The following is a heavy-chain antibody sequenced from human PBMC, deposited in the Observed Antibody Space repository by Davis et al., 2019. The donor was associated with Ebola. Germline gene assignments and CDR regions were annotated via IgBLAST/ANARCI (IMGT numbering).Heavy chain of an antibody. CDR2: IWYDGSNK. J-gene: IGHJ4*02. Sequence: GESLKISCAASVFPFTSYAMHWVRQAPGKGLEWAAVIWYDGSNKYYADSVKGRFTISSDNSKNTLYLQMNSLRAEDTAVYYCARAGELRPYIDYWGQGTMVTVSS. CDR3: ARAGELRPYIDY. CDR1: VFPFTSYA. D-gene: IGHD1-26*01. V-gene: IGHV3-30*02.